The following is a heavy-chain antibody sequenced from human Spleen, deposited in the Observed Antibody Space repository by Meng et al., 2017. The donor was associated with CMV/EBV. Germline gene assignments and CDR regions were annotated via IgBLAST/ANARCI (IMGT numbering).Heavy chain of an antibody. V-gene: IGHV3-15*01. CDR2: IKSKTDGGTT. Sequence: NAGMSWVRQAPGKGLEWVGRIKSKTDGGTTDYAAPLKGRFTISREDSQNTLYLQMNSLKTEDTAVYFCTTDRFCSSTSCYRYLGFDPWGQGALVTVSS. CDR1: NAG. D-gene: IGHD2-2*02. CDR3: TTDRFCSSTSCYRYLGFDP. J-gene: IGHJ5*02.